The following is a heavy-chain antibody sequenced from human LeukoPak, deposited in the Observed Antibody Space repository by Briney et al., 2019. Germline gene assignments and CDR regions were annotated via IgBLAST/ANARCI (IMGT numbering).Heavy chain of an antibody. Sequence: GASVKVSCKASGGTFSSYVISGVRQAPGQGLEWMGGIIPKFGTANYAQKFQGRVTITADESTSTAYMELSSLRSEDTAVYYCAREAHSSTSSFESWGQGTLVTVSS. CDR1: GGTFSSYV. V-gene: IGHV1-69*13. J-gene: IGHJ4*02. CDR2: IIPKFGTA. CDR3: AREAHSSTSSFES. D-gene: IGHD2-2*01.